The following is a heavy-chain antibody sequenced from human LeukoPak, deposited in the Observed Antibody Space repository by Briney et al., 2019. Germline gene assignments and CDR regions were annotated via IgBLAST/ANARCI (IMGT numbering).Heavy chain of an antibody. CDR3: ARDLHDYVAMDV. Sequence: PGGSLRLSCAASGFTVSGTYMTWVRQAPGKGLEWVSSIGSDNKPHYSESVKGRFAISRDNSKNTLFLQLHNLRVEDTALYYCARDLHDYVAMDVWGQGTTVTVSS. CDR1: GFTVSGTY. V-gene: IGHV3-53*01. CDR2: IGSDNKP. D-gene: IGHD3-10*02. J-gene: IGHJ6*02.